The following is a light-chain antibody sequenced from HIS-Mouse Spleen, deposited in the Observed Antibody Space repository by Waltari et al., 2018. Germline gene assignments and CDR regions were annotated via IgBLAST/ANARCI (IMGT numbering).Light chain of an antibody. J-gene: IGLJ3*02. V-gene: IGLV2-11*01. Sequence: QSALTQPRSVSGSPGQPVTISCTGTISDVGGYNYGSWYQQHPGKAPKLMIYDVSKRPSGVPDRFSGSKSGNTASLTISGLQAEDEADYYCCSYAGSWVFGGGTKLTVL. CDR3: CSYAGSWV. CDR1: ISDVGGYNY. CDR2: DVS.